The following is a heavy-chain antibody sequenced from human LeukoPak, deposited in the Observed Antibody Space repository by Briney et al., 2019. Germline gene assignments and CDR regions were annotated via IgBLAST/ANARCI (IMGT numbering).Heavy chain of an antibody. CDR3: ARDQKVGATPYFGMDV. J-gene: IGHJ6*02. D-gene: IGHD1-26*01. CDR1: GGTFSSYA. Sequence: GASVKVSCKASGGTFSSYAINWVRQAPGQGLEWMGRTIPMLGTVNYAQKFQGRVTIIADKFTSTAYMELSSPRSEDTAMYYCARDQKVGATPYFGMDVWGQGTTVTVSS. V-gene: IGHV1-69*04. CDR2: TIPMLGTV.